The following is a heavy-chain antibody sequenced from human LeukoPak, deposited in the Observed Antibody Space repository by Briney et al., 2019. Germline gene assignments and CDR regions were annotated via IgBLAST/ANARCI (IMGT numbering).Heavy chain of an antibody. J-gene: IGHJ5*02. CDR3: ARALGTTDWFDP. V-gene: IGHV4-59*01. D-gene: IGHD1-1*01. CDR2: IYYSGST. Sequence: PSETPSLTCTVSGGSISSYYWSWIRQPPGKGLEWIGYIYYSGSTNYNPSLKSRVTISVDTSKNQFSLKLSSVTAADTAVYYCARALGTTDWFDPWGQGTLVTVSS. CDR1: GGSISSYY.